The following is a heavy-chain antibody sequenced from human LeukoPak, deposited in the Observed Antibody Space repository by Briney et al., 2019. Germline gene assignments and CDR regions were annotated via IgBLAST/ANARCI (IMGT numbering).Heavy chain of an antibody. CDR1: GFTFDDYA. V-gene: IGHV3-9*01. CDR3: AKEGYCSSTSCFYFDY. D-gene: IGHD2-2*01. J-gene: IGHJ4*02. CDR2: ISWNSGSI. Sequence: GGSLRLSCAASGFTFDDYAMHWVRQAPGRGLGRVSGISWNSGSIGYADSVKGRFTISRDNAKNSLYLQMNSLRAEDTALYYCAKEGYCSSTSCFYFDYWGQGTLVTVSS.